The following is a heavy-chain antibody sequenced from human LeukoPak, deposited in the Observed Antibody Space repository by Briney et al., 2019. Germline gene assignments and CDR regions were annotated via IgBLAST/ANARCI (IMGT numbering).Heavy chain of an antibody. CDR1: GFTFSNAW. Sequence: GGSLTLSCAASGFTFSNAWLIWVRQAPGKGLEWVGRIKRKTDGGTTDYAAPVKGRFTISRDDSKNTLYLQMNSLKTEDTAVYYCTTEYYYDSSGYYYKGYWGQGTLVTVSS. CDR3: TTEYYYDSSGYYYKGY. D-gene: IGHD3-22*01. CDR2: IKRKTDGGTT. J-gene: IGHJ4*02. V-gene: IGHV3-15*01.